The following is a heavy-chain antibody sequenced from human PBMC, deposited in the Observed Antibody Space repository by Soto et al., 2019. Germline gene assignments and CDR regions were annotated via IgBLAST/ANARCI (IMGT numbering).Heavy chain of an antibody. CDR3: ARDGGRHSGGIDY. CDR1: GGTFSSYS. J-gene: IGHJ4*02. D-gene: IGHD1-26*01. Sequence: QVQLVQSGAEVKKPGSSVKVSCKASGGTFSSYSINWVRQAPGQGLEWMGEIIPIFGTANYAQKFQGRVTITADESTSTAYMELSSLRSDETAVYFCARDGGRHSGGIDYWGQGTLVTVSS. CDR2: IIPIFGTA. V-gene: IGHV1-69*01.